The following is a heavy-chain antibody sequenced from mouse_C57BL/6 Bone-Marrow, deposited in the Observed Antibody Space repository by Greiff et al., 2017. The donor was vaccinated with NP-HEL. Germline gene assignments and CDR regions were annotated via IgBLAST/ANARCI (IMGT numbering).Heavy chain of an antibody. CDR2: IDPETGGT. V-gene: IGHV1-15*01. Sequence: VKLQESGAELVRPGASVTLSCKASGYTFTDYEMHWVKQTPVHGLEWIGAIDPETGGTAYNQKFKGKAILTADKSSSTAYMELRSLTSEDSAVYYCTRSEVYYAMDYWGQGTSVTVSS. J-gene: IGHJ4*01. CDR3: TRSEVYYAMDY. CDR1: GYTFTDYE.